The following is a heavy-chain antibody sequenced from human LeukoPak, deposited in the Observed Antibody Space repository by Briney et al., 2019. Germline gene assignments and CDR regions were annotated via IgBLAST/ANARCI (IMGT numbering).Heavy chain of an antibody. CDR2: ISAYNGNT. D-gene: IGHD5-24*01. CDR1: GYTFTSYG. Sequence: ASVKVSCKASGYTFTSYGISWVRQAPGQGLEWMGWISAYNGNTNYAQKFQGRVTLTRDMSTSTDYLELSSLRSEDTAVYYCARDNSVRDEAWWFNPWDQGTLVTVSS. CDR3: ARDNSVRDEAWWFNP. J-gene: IGHJ5*02. V-gene: IGHV1-18*01.